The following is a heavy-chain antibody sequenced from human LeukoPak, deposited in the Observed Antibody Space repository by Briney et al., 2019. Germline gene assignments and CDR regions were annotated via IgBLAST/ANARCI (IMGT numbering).Heavy chain of an antibody. D-gene: IGHD4-17*01. J-gene: IGHJ4*02. Sequence: ASVRVSCKASGYTFTSYDINWVRQATGQRLEWMGWMNPNSGNTGYAQKFPGRVTIRRNTSISTAYMELSSLRSEDTAVYYCASPIAVTTAFDYWGQGTLVTVSS. CDR1: GYTFTSYD. CDR3: ASPIAVTTAFDY. CDR2: MNPNSGNT. V-gene: IGHV1-8*03.